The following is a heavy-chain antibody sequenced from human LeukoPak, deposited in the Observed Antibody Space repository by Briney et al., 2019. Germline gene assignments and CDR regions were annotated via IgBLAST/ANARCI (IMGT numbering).Heavy chain of an antibody. CDR2: ISQDGTKQ. V-gene: IGHV3-7*03. CDR1: GFTFRSYW. J-gene: IGHJ4*02. Sequence: GGSLRLSCAVSGFTFRSYWMSWLRQAPGKGLECVASISQDGTKQYYVDSVRGRFTISRDDAKNSVYLQMNNLRVPDTAVYYCVRRNLFDYWGQGTLVTVSS. CDR3: VRRNLFDY.